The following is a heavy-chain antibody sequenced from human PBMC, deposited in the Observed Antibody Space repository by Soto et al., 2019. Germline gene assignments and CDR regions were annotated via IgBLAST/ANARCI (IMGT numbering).Heavy chain of an antibody. Sequence: ASVKVSCKASGGTFSSYAISWVRQAPGQELEWMGGIIPIFGTANYAQKFQGRVTITADESTSTAYMELSSLRSEDTAVYYCATVLVLRFLEWFPPYYYYGMDVWGQGTTVTVSS. V-gene: IGHV1-69*13. CDR3: ATVLVLRFLEWFPPYYYYGMDV. CDR2: IIPIFGTA. J-gene: IGHJ6*02. CDR1: GGTFSSYA. D-gene: IGHD3-3*01.